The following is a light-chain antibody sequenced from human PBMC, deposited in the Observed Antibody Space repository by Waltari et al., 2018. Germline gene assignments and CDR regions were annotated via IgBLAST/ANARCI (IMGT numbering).Light chain of an antibody. CDR2: WAS. Sequence: TQSPDSLAVSLGERATINCKSSQTVLHSSSNKNYLAWYQQKPGQPPKLLIYWASTRESGVPDRFSGSGSGTDFTLTITSLQTEDAAVYHCQQYLSSPPTFGGGTKVEIK. CDR3: QQYLSSPPT. CDR1: QTVLHSSSNKNY. J-gene: IGKJ4*01. V-gene: IGKV4-1*01.